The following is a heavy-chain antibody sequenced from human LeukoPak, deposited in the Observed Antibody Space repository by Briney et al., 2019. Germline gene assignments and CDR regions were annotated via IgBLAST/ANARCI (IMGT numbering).Heavy chain of an antibody. CDR2: MNANSGVT. D-gene: IGHD7-27*01. Sequence: ASVKVSCTGSGYTFTDSFIHWVQQAPGQGPEWMGRMNANSGVTMYAQTLQDRVTMTRDTSISTAYMELSRLTSDDTALYYCARDLSSTSNWEFDYWGQGTLVTVSS. CDR3: ARDLSSTSNWEFDY. V-gene: IGHV1-2*06. CDR1: GYTFTDSF. J-gene: IGHJ4*02.